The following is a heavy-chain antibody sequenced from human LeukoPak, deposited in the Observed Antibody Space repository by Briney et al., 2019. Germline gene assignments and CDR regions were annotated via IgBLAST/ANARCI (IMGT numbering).Heavy chain of an antibody. CDR1: GYTFTSYY. V-gene: IGHV1-46*01. Sequence: ASVKVSCKASGYTFTSYYMHWVRQAPGQGLEWMGIINPSGGSTSYAQKFQGRVTMSRDTSTSTVYMELSSLRSEDTAVYYCARMDTKGVAVDYWGQGTLVTVSS. D-gene: IGHD6-19*01. J-gene: IGHJ4*02. CDR3: ARMDTKGVAVDY. CDR2: INPSGGST.